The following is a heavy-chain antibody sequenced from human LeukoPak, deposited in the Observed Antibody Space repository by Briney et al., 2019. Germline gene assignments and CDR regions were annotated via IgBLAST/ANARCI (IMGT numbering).Heavy chain of an antibody. CDR1: GFTFSSYA. CDR2: ISGSGGST. Sequence: GGSLRLSCAASGFTFSSYAMSWVRQAPGKGLEWVSAISGSGGSTYYADSVKGRFTISRGNSKNTLFLQMNSLRAEDTAVYYCAKGATYYYDSSGYYYEEYFDYWGQGTLVTVSS. D-gene: IGHD3-22*01. J-gene: IGHJ4*02. V-gene: IGHV3-23*01. CDR3: AKGATYYYDSSGYYYEEYFDY.